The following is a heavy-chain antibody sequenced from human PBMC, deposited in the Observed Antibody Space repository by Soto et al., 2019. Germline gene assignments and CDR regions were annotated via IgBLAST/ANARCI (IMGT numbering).Heavy chain of an antibody. CDR1: GFSLSTSGVG. Sequence: QITLKESGPTLVKPTQTLTLTCTFSGFSLSTSGVGVGWIRQPPGKALEWLALIYWNDDKRYSPSLKSRLTITKDTSKNQVVLTMTNMDPVDTATYYCAHRRTHGLVVVAATGLGWFDPWGQGTLVTVSS. CDR3: AHRRTHGLVVVAATGLGWFDP. CDR2: IYWNDDK. J-gene: IGHJ5*02. V-gene: IGHV2-5*01. D-gene: IGHD2-15*01.